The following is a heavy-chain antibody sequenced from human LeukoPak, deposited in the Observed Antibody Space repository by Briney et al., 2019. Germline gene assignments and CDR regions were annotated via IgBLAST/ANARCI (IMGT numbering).Heavy chain of an antibody. V-gene: IGHV3-74*03. CDR1: GFTFSSYA. CDR2: INNDGSRT. Sequence: GGSLRLSCAASGFTFSSYAMSWVRQAPGKGLVWVSHINNDGSRTTYADSVKGRFTISRDNAKNTLYLQMNSLRAEDTAVYYCASLSDYWGQGTLVTVSS. CDR3: ASLSDY. J-gene: IGHJ4*02.